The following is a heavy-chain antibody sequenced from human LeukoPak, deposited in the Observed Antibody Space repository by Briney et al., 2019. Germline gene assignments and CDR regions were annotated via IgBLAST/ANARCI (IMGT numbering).Heavy chain of an antibody. V-gene: IGHV3-21*01. CDR3: ARDQDGDDFDC. Sequence: KTGGSLRLSCAASGFTFSSYSMNWVRQAPGKGLEWVSSISSSSSYIYYADSVKGRFTISRDNAKNSLYLQMNSLRAEDTAVYYCARDQDGDDFDCWGQGTLVTVSS. CDR2: ISSSSSYI. D-gene: IGHD2-21*02. CDR1: GFTFSSYS. J-gene: IGHJ4*02.